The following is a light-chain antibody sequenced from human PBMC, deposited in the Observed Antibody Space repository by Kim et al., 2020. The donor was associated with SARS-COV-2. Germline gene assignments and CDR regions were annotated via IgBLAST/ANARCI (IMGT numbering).Light chain of an antibody. CDR1: QDINNY. CDR3: QKYGGGPRT. V-gene: IGKV3D-11*01. CDR2: DAS. J-gene: IGKJ5*01. Sequence: SSAGDRATLACRASQDINNYLAWYQQKPGQVPRLLIYDASNWHTGIPDRFSGSGSGTDFTLTITSLQPEDVAAYYCQKYGGGPRTFGQGTRLDIK.